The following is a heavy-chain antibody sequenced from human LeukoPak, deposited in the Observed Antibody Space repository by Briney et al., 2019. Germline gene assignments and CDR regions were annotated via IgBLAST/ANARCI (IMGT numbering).Heavy chain of an antibody. Sequence: GRSLRLSCAASGFTFSTYAMNWVRQAPGKGLEWVAVISYEGNNKYYADSVKGRFTISRDNSKNTLYLQMTSLRAEDTAVYYCARDFVISGYYAVKGTDAFDIWGQGTMVIVSS. CDR3: ARDFVISGYYAVKGTDAFDI. CDR1: GFTFSTYA. D-gene: IGHD3-22*01. CDR2: ISYEGNNK. V-gene: IGHV3-30*04. J-gene: IGHJ3*02.